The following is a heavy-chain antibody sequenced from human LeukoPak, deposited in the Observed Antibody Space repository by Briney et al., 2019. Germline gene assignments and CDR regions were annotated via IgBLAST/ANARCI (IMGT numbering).Heavy chain of an antibody. D-gene: IGHD3-22*01. V-gene: IGHV1-18*01. CDR3: ARGWDSSGYYYFDY. CDR2: ISAYNGNT. CDR1: GYTFTSYV. Sequence: GASVKVSCEASGYTFTSYVISWVRQAPGQGLEWMGWISAYNGNTNYAQKLQGRVTMTTDTSTSTAYMELRSLRSDDTAVYYCARGWDSSGYYYFDYWGQGTLVTVSS. J-gene: IGHJ4*02.